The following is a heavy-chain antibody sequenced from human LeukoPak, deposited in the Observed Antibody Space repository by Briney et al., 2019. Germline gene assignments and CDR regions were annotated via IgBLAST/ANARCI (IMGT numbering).Heavy chain of an antibody. V-gene: IGHV4-39*01. CDR2: IYYSGTT. D-gene: IGHD6-6*01. Sequence: PSETLSLTCAVSGDSIRSSSYYWGWIRQPPGKGLEWIGSIYYSGTTYYNPSLKSRVTISVDTSKNQFSLNLNSVTAADTAVYYCATQVGAARTYFDYWGQGTLVTVSS. J-gene: IGHJ4*02. CDR3: ATQVGAARTYFDY. CDR1: GDSIRSSSYY.